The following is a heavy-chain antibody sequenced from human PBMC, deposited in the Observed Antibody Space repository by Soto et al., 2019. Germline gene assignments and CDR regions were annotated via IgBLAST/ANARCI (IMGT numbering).Heavy chain of an antibody. CDR1: GGTFSSYA. CDR2: IIPIFGTA. CDR3: ARDYGITGTTGVY. D-gene: IGHD1-20*01. V-gene: IGHV1-69*13. J-gene: IGHJ4*02. Sequence: SVKVSCKASGGTFSSYAISWVRQAPGQGLEWMGGIIPIFGTANYAQKFQGRVTITADESTSTAYMELSSLRSEDTAVYYCARDYGITGTTGVYWGQGTLVTVSS.